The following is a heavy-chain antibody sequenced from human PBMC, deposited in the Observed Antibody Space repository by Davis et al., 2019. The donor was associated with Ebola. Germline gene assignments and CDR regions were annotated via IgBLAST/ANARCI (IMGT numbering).Heavy chain of an antibody. D-gene: IGHD5-12*01. Sequence: SETLSLTCTVSGGSISSSTYYWGWIRQPPGKGLEWIGYIYHSGSTYYNPSLKSRVTISVDRSKNQFSLKLSSVTAADTAVYYCARATLTYSGYPYYFDYWGQGTLVTVSS. V-gene: IGHV4-30-2*01. CDR2: IYHSGST. CDR3: ARATLTYSGYPYYFDY. J-gene: IGHJ4*02. CDR1: GGSISSSTYY.